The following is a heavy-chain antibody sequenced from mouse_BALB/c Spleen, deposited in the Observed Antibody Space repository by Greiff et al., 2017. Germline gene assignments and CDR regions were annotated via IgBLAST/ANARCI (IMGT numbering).Heavy chain of an antibody. J-gene: IGHJ2*01. D-gene: IGHD2-4*01. CDR2: ISSGGSYT. CDR3: ATPSTMITFDY. V-gene: IGHV5-6*01. CDR1: GFTFSSYG. Sequence: EVHLVESGGDLVKPGGSLKLSCAASGFTFSSYGMSWVRQTPDKRLEWVATISSGGSYTYYPDSVKGRFTISRDNAKNTLYLQMSSLKSEDTAMYYCATPSTMITFDYWGQGTTLTVSS.